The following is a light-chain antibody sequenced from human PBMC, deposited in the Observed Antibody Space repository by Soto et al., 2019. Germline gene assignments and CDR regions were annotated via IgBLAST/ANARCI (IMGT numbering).Light chain of an antibody. CDR1: QSISSW. CDR2: KAS. Sequence: DIQMTQSPSTLSASVGDRVTITCRASQSISSWLAWYQQKPGKAPKLLIYKASSLESGVPSRFSGSGSGTEFTLTISSLQPDDFAVYYCQQRSNWPPTFGQGTKVDIK. CDR3: QQRSNWPPT. J-gene: IGKJ1*01. V-gene: IGKV1-5*03.